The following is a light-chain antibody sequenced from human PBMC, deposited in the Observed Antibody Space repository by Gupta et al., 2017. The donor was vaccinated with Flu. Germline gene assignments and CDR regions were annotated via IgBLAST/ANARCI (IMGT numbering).Light chain of an antibody. Sequence: ERATLSCRARQSVSHYLAWYQQKPSQAPRLLIYDASTRATGSPARLSVSGSGTDFTLTISSIESEDFAIYYCQQRSNSPPYTFGQGTKLQIK. CDR2: DAS. CDR3: QQRSNSPPYT. J-gene: IGKJ2*01. V-gene: IGKV3-11*01. CDR1: QSVSHY.